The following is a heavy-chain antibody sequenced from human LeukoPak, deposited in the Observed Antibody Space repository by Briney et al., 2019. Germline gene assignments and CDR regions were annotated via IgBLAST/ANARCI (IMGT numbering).Heavy chain of an antibody. V-gene: IGHV3-48*03. CDR3: ARDSGISWYYFDY. CDR1: GFTFSSYE. D-gene: IGHD6-13*01. CDR2: ISSSDSTI. J-gene: IGHJ4*02. Sequence: SGGSLRLSCAASGFTFSSYEMNWVRQAPGKGPEWVSYISSSDSTIHYADFVKGRFTISRDNAKNSLYLQMNSLTAEDTAIYYCARDSGISWYYFDYWGQGTLVTVSS.